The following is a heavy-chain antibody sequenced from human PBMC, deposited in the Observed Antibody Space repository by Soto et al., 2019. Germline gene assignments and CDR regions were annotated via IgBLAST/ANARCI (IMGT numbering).Heavy chain of an antibody. CDR2: ISGSGDNA. Sequence: EVQLLESGGDLAQPGGSLRLSCTVSGFIFSSYVMSWVRQAPGKGLEWVSDISGSGDNAYYADSVKGRFTNSRDNSKNTLYLQMNSLRAGDTAVYYCARQSRGGITDYWGQGTLVTVSS. V-gene: IGHV3-23*01. CDR3: ARQSRGGITDY. D-gene: IGHD3-16*01. CDR1: GFIFSSYV. J-gene: IGHJ4*02.